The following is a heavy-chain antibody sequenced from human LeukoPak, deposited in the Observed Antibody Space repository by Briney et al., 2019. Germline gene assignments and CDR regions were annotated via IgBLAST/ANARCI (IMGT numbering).Heavy chain of an antibody. CDR1: GFTFSGSA. CDR2: IHRDGGMT. Sequence: GGSLRLSCAASGFTFSGSAMHWVRQASGKGLEWVARIHRDGGMTRYADSVEGRFTISRDNAKNTLYLQMNSLRAEDTAIYYCVRETGTIGYYMDVWGKGTTVTVSS. D-gene: IGHD2-15*01. V-gene: IGHV3-74*01. CDR3: VRETGTIGYYMDV. J-gene: IGHJ6*03.